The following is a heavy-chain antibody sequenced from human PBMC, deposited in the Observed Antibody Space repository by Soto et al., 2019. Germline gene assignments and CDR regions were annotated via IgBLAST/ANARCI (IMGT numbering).Heavy chain of an antibody. CDR3: ARGGKIKTGTSRSNWFDP. Sequence: SETLSVTCAVYGGSFSGYYWSWIRQPPGKGLEWIGEINHSGSTNYNPSLKSRVTISVDTSKNQFSLKLSSVTAADTAVYYCARGGKIKTGTSRSNWFDPRGPGTLVTVSS. CDR1: GGSFSGYY. V-gene: IGHV4-34*01. CDR2: INHSGST. D-gene: IGHD1-7*01. J-gene: IGHJ5*02.